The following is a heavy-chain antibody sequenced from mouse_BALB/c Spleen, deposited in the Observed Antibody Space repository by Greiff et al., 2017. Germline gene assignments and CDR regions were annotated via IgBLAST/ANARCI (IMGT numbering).Heavy chain of an antibody. CDR3: ARTSYGGGYFDY. V-gene: IGHV1-69*02. CDR2: IDPSDSET. CDR1: GYTFTSYW. J-gene: IGHJ2*01. Sequence: VQLQQPGAELVKPGAPVKLSCKASGYTFTSYWMNWVKQRPGRGLEWIGRIDPSDSETHYNQKFKDKATLTVDKSSSTAYIQLSSLTSEDSAVYYCARTSYGGGYFDYWGQGTTLTVSS. D-gene: IGHD1-1*01.